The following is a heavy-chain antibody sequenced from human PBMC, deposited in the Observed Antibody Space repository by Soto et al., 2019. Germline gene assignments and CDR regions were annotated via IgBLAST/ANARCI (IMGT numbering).Heavy chain of an antibody. CDR3: ARLKTYSIITADDY. J-gene: IGHJ4*02. Sequence: QVQLQESGPGLVKPSGTLSLTCAVSGGSISSSNWWSWVRQPPGKGLEWIGEIYHSGRTNYNPSLQSRVTISVDKSQNHFSLNLSSVTAADTAVYYCARLKTYSIITADDYWGQGTLVTVSS. D-gene: IGHD2-15*01. CDR2: IYHSGRT. V-gene: IGHV4-4*02. CDR1: GGSISSSNW.